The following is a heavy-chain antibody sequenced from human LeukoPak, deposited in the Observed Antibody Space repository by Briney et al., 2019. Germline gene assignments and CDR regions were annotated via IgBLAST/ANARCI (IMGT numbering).Heavy chain of an antibody. CDR3: ARGPY. Sequence: NSSETLSLTCTVSGDSISSGDYYWNWIRQPAGKRLEWIGRISTSGTPNYNPSFRGRLTISIDTSKNQFSLNLRSVTAAETGIYYCARGPYWGQGTLVTVSS. J-gene: IGHJ4*02. CDR1: GDSISSGDYY. CDR2: ISTSGTP. V-gene: IGHV4-61*02.